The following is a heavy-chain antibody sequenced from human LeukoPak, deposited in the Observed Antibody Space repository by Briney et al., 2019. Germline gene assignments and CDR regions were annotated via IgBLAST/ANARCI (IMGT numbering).Heavy chain of an antibody. CDR2: INPNRGGT. D-gene: IGHD3-10*01. CDR3: ARDGGSGTQGDY. V-gene: IGHV1-2*02. Sequence: ASVNVSCKASVYTFTGYYMHWVRQAQGQGLERMGWINPNRGGTNYAQKFQGRVTMTRDTSISTAYMELSRLRSDDTAVYYCARDGGSGTQGDYWGQGTLVTVSS. CDR1: VYTFTGYY. J-gene: IGHJ4*02.